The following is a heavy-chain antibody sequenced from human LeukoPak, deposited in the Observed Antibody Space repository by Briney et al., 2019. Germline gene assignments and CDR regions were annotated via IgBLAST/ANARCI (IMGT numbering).Heavy chain of an antibody. J-gene: IGHJ4*02. V-gene: IGHV4-34*01. Sequence: SETLSLTCAVCGGSFSGYYWSWIRQPPGKGLEWIGEINHSGSTNYNPSLKSRVTISVDTSKNQFSLKLSSVTAADTAVYYCARGSGGFFDYWGQGTLVTVSS. CDR2: INHSGST. CDR1: GGSFSGYY. CDR3: ARGSGGFFDY. D-gene: IGHD6-19*01.